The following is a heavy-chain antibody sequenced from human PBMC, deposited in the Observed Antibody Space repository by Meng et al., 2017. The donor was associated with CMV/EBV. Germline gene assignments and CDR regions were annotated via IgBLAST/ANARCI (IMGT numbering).Heavy chain of an antibody. Sequence: GGSLRISCAASGFTFSGSAMHWVRQASGKGLEWVGRIRSKANSYATAYAASVKGRFTISRDDSKNTAYLQMNSLKTEDTAVYYCTRPTLWSGYYSGYWGQGTLVTVSS. CDR2: IRSKANSYAT. CDR1: GFTFSGSA. CDR3: TRPTLWSGYYSGY. V-gene: IGHV3-73*01. J-gene: IGHJ4*02. D-gene: IGHD3-3*01.